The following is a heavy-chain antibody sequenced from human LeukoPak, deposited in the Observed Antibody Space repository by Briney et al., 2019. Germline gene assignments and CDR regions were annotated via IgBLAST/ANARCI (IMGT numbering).Heavy chain of an antibody. Sequence: GGSLRLSCAASGFTFSSYSMNWVRQAPGKGLEWVSPISSSSSYIYYADSVKGRFTISRDNAKNSLYLQMNSLRAEDTAVYYCARDRPGIAVAQTEYFQHWGQGTLVTVSS. V-gene: IGHV3-21*01. CDR1: GFTFSSYS. J-gene: IGHJ1*01. CDR3: ARDRPGIAVAQTEYFQH. CDR2: ISSSSSYI. D-gene: IGHD6-19*01.